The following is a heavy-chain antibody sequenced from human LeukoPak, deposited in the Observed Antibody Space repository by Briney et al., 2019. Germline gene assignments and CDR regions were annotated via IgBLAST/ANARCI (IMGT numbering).Heavy chain of an antibody. D-gene: IGHD6-13*01. Sequence: PSETLSLTCTVSGGSISSSSYYWGWIRQPPGKGLEWIGSIYYSGSTYYNPSLKSRATISVDTSKNQFSLKLSSVTAADTAVYYCARAGAAADTDVDYWGQGTLVTVSS. V-gene: IGHV4-39*07. CDR1: GGSISSSSYY. CDR3: ARAGAAADTDVDY. J-gene: IGHJ4*02. CDR2: IYYSGST.